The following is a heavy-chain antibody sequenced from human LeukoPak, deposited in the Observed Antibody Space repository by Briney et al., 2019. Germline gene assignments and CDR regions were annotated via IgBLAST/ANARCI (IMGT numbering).Heavy chain of an antibody. V-gene: IGHV1-2*04. CDR3: AAVVGFPSYYFDY. J-gene: IGHJ4*02. CDR2: INPNSDGT. Sequence: ASGKVSCKASGYTFTGYYMHWVRQAPGQGLEWMGWINPNSDGTNYAQKFQGWVTMTRDTSISTAYMELSSLRSEDTAVYYCAAVVGFPSYYFDYWGQGTLVTVSS. D-gene: IGHD6-19*01. CDR1: GYTFTGYY.